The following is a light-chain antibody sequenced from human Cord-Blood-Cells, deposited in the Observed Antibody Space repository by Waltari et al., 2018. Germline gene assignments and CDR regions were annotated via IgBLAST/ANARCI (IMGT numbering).Light chain of an antibody. J-gene: IGKJ2*01. CDR1: QSVSSN. V-gene: IGKV3-15*01. CDR2: GAS. CDR3: QQYSNWPTYT. Sequence: DIVMTQSPATLSVSPGERATLSCRASQSVSSNLAWYQQKPGQAPRLLIYGASTRATGIPARFSGSGSETEFTLTISSLQSKDFAVYYCQQYSNWPTYTFGQGTKLEIK.